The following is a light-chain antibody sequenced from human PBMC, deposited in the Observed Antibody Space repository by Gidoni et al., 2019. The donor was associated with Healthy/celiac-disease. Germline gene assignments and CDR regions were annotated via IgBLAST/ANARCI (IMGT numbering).Light chain of an antibody. CDR3: MQALQTPPWT. V-gene: IGKV2-28*01. Sequence: DLVMTQSPLSLPVTPGEPASISCRSSQSLLHSNGYNYLDWYLQKPGQSPQLLIYLGSNRASGVPDRFSGSGSGTDFTLKISRVEAEDVGVYYCMQALQTPPWTFXQXTKVEIK. J-gene: IGKJ1*01. CDR1: QSLLHSNGYNY. CDR2: LGS.